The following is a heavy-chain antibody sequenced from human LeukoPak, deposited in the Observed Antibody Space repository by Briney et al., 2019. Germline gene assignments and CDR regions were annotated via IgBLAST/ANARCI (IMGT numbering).Heavy chain of an antibody. CDR1: GFIFSNAW. V-gene: IGHV3-15*01. D-gene: IGHD4-23*01. CDR3: ARVSGGNEVVVEDYFDY. J-gene: IGHJ4*02. Sequence: GGSLRLSCAASGFIFSNAWMSWVRQAPGKGLEWVGRIKSKTDGGTTDYAAPVKGRFTISRDYSKNTLYLQMNSLRAEDTAVYYCARVSGGNEVVVEDYFDYWGQGTLVTVSS. CDR2: IKSKTDGGTT.